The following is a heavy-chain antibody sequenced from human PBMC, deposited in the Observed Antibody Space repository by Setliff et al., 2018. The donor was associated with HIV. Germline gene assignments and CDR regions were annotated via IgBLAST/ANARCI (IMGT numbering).Heavy chain of an antibody. CDR1: AYSIKNGYY. Sequence: PSETLSLTCTVSAYSIKNGYYWGWIRQSPGKGLEWMGTLYYDVNTYENPSLKSPVTMSVDTSKNQFSLTLNSVTAADTAVYYCARETIRSGHPSEAGFDFWGQGALVTVSS. CDR2: LYYDVNT. J-gene: IGHJ4*02. CDR3: ARETIRSGHPSEAGFDF. V-gene: IGHV4-38-2*02. D-gene: IGHD6-19*01.